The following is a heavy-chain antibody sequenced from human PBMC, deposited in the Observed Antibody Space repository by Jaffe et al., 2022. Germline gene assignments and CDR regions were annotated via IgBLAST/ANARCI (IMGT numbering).Heavy chain of an antibody. V-gene: IGHV4-61*02. J-gene: IGHJ3*02. CDR3: AREGAVWGGPYHAAFDI. CDR1: GGSISSGSYY. D-gene: IGHD3-16*01. Sequence: QVQLQESGPGLVKPSQTLSLTCTVSGGSISSGSYYWSWIRQPAGKGLEWIGRIYTSGSTNYNPSLKSRVTISVDTSKNQFSLKLSSVTAADTAVYYCAREGAVWGGPYHAAFDIWGQGTMVTVSS. CDR2: IYTSGST.